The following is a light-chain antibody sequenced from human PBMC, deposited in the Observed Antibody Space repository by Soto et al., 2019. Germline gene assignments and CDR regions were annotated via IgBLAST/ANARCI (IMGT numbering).Light chain of an antibody. Sequence: QSVLTQPRSVSGSPGQSVTISCTGTRSDVGGYNFVSWYQQHPGKAPKLMIYDVSKRPSGVPDRYSGSKSGNTASLTISGRQAEDEADYHCCSYAGSYTWVFGGGTKLTVL. CDR2: DVS. J-gene: IGLJ3*02. CDR1: RSDVGGYNF. CDR3: CSYAGSYTWV. V-gene: IGLV2-11*01.